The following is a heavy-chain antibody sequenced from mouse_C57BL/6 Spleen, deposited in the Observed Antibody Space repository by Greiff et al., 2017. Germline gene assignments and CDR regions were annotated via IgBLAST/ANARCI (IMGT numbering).Heavy chain of an antibody. V-gene: IGHV3-6*01. CDR3: ARDPLDYYGSSYYFDY. CDR2: ISYDGSN. CDR1: GYSITSGYY. Sequence: DVQLQESGPGLAKPSQSLSLTCSVTGYSITSGYYWNWIRQFPGNKLEWMGYISYDGSNNYNPSLKNRISITRDTSKNQFFLKLNSVTTEDTATYYCARDPLDYYGSSYYFDYWGQGTTLTVSS. D-gene: IGHD1-1*01. J-gene: IGHJ2*01.